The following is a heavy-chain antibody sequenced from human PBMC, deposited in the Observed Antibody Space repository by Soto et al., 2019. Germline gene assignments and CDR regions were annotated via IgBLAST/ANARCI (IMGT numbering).Heavy chain of an antibody. J-gene: IGHJ5*02. CDR3: AREIAVAGNFWFAP. Sequence: ASVKVSCKACGYTFTCYAMHWVRQAPGQRLEWMGWINAGNGNTKYSQKFQGRVTITRDTSASTAYMELISLRAEDTSVYYYAREIAVAGNFWFAPWGQGTLVTVSS. V-gene: IGHV1-3*01. CDR2: INAGNGNT. CDR1: GYTFTCYA. D-gene: IGHD6-19*01.